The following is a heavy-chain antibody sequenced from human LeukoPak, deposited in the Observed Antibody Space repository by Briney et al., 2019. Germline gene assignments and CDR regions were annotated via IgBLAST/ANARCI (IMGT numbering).Heavy chain of an antibody. V-gene: IGHV4-39*01. CDR1: GGSISSGPYY. CDR2: INHSGST. J-gene: IGHJ6*03. Sequence: TSETLSLTCTVSGGSISSGPYYWSWIRQPPGKGLEWIGEINHSGSTNYNPSLKSRVTISVDTSKNQFSLKLSSVTAADTAVYYCARQTYYYGSGLGPATDYYYYMDVWGKGTTVTISS. D-gene: IGHD3-10*01. CDR3: ARQTYYYGSGLGPATDYYYYMDV.